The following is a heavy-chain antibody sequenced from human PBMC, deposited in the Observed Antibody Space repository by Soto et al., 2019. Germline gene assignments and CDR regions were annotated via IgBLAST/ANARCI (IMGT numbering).Heavy chain of an antibody. CDR1: GFTFSNAW. CDR2: IKSKTDGGTT. CDR3: TTVRFLEWLFIGTQHFYS. J-gene: IGHJ5*02. Sequence: NPGGSLRLSCAASGFTFSNAWMSWVREAPGKGLEWVGRIKSKTDGGTTDYAAPVKGRFTISRDDSKNTLYLQMNSLKTEDTAVYYGTTVRFLEWLFIGTQHFYSWGQGTLVTVSS. V-gene: IGHV3-15*01. D-gene: IGHD3-3*01.